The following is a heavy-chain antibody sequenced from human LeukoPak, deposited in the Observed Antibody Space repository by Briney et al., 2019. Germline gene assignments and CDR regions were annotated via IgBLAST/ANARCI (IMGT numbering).Heavy chain of an antibody. D-gene: IGHD3-3*01. CDR3: ASEGLGN. V-gene: IGHV3-9*01. Sequence: GRSLRLSCAASGFTFDDYAMHWVRQAPGKGLEWVSGISWNSGSIGYADSVKGRFTISRDNAKNSLYLQMKSLRVEDTAVYYCASEGLGNWGQGTLVTVSS. J-gene: IGHJ4*02. CDR1: GFTFDDYA. CDR2: ISWNSGSI.